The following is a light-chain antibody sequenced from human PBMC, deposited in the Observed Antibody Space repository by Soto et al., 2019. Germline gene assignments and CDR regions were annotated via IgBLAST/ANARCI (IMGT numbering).Light chain of an antibody. V-gene: IGLV1-44*01. Sequence: QTVVTQPPSASGTPGQRVTISCSGSRSSVGSNTVNWYQHLPGTAPKLLIYSNNHRPSGVPDRFSASKAGASASLAISGPQSEDEGDYYCAAWDASLGGFYVFGSGTKLTVL. CDR1: RSSVGSNT. CDR2: SNN. J-gene: IGLJ1*01. CDR3: AAWDASLGGFYV.